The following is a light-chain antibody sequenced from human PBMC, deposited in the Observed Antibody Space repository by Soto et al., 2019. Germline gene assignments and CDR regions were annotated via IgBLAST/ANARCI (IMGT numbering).Light chain of an antibody. CDR3: QQYGSSRFT. V-gene: IGKV3-20*01. J-gene: IGKJ3*01. CDR1: QSISSSY. Sequence: EIVLTQSPGTLSWSPGERATLSCRASQSISSSYLAWYQQKPGQAPRLRVYGASSRATGIPDRFSGSGSGTAFTLTISRLEPEDVAVYYCQQYGSSRFTFGPGTKVDIK. CDR2: GAS.